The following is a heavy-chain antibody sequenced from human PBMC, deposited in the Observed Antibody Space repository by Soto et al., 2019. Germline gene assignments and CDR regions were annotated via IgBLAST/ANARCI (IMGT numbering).Heavy chain of an antibody. CDR3: ARDLGHFSRGTAYFDP. D-gene: IGHD2-2*01. V-gene: IGHV3-33*01. J-gene: IGHJ5*02. CDR1: GFTFSRYG. CDR2: IWYDGSNK. Sequence: GGSLRLSCAASGFTFSRYGLHWVRQAPGKGLEWVAVIWYDGSNKYYTDSVKGRFTISRDDAKNTLHLEMNSLRAEDTAVYYCARDLGHFSRGTAYFDPWGQGTLVTVSS.